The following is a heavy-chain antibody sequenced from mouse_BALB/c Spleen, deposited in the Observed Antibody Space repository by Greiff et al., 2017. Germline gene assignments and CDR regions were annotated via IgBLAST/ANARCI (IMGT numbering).Heavy chain of an antibody. CDR2: IDPSDSET. J-gene: IGHJ4*01. Sequence: QVQLQQPGAELVKPGAPVKLSCKASGYTFTSYWMNWVKQRPGRGLEWIGRIDPSDSETHYNQKFKDKATLTVDKSSSTAYIQLSSLTSEDSAVYYCARSYDYDESAMDYWGQGTSVTVSS. V-gene: IGHV1-69*02. CDR3: ARSYDYDESAMDY. CDR1: GYTFTSYW. D-gene: IGHD2-4*01.